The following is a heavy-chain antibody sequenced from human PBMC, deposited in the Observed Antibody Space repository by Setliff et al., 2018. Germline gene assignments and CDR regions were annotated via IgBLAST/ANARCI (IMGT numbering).Heavy chain of an antibody. J-gene: IGHJ4*02. CDR3: AKEAGYNSGRHDY. CDR2: IGGGGKST. D-gene: IGHD6-19*01. CDR1: GFTFSDYY. V-gene: IGHV3-23*01. Sequence: GSLRLSCAASGFTFSDYYITWIRQAPGKGLEWVSAIGGGGKSTYYADSVKGRFTISRDNSKNTLHLQMNSLRAEDTAVYYCAKEAGYNSGRHDYWGQGTLVTVSS.